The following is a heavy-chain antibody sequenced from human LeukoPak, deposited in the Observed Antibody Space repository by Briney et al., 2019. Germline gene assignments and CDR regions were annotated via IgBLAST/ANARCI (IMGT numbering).Heavy chain of an antibody. Sequence: ASVKVSCKASGYTFTNNYMHWVRQAPGQGLEWMGWINPNSGGTNYAQNFQGRVTMTTDTYISTVYMDLTSLRSDDTAVYYCARDSGSSGWDPTSFLDYWGRGTLVTVSS. CDR1: GYTFTNNY. CDR3: ARDSGSSGWDPTSFLDY. D-gene: IGHD6-19*01. V-gene: IGHV1-2*02. CDR2: INPNSGGT. J-gene: IGHJ4*02.